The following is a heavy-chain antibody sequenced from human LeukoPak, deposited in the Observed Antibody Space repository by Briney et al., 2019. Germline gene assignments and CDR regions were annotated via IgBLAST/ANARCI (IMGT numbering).Heavy chain of an antibody. CDR1: GGSIGSGDYY. J-gene: IGHJ4*02. CDR2: IYGSGET. CDR3: ARDRGVVIPFDY. D-gene: IGHD2-2*01. V-gene: IGHV4-30-4*08. Sequence: KPSQTLSLTCTVSGGSIGSGDYYWNWIRQPPGKGLEWIGYIYGSGETYYNPSLKSRVIISLDTSKNQFYLRLSSVTASDTAVYYCARDRGVVIPFDYWGQGTLVTVSS.